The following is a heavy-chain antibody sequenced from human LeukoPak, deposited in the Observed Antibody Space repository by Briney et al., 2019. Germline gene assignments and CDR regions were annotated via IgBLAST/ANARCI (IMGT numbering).Heavy chain of an antibody. V-gene: IGHV3-30*02. CDR1: GFTFSSYG. D-gene: IGHD6-13*01. CDR2: IRYDGGNK. CDR3: ANCQQLLAFDY. Sequence: GGSLRLSCAASGFTFSSYGMHWVRQAPGKGLEWVAFIRYDGGNKYYADSVKGRFTISRDNSKNTLYLQMNSLRAEDTAVYYCANCQQLLAFDYWGQGTLVTVSS. J-gene: IGHJ4*02.